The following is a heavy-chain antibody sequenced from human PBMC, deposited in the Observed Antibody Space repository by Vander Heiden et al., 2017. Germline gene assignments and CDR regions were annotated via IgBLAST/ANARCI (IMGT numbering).Heavy chain of an antibody. CDR1: VGSMGNYY. D-gene: IGHD3-22*01. CDR3: VGNYYDSRGYYFIDS. CDR2: IYTGGST. Sequence: QVQLQESGPGLVRPSQTLSLTCAVSVGSMGNYYWPWLRQPAGKALEWLGRIYTGGSTNYNPSIKSRVTMSVATSKNQFSLKLTSVTAADTAVYYCVGNYYDSRGYYFIDSWGQGTLVTVS. V-gene: IGHV4-4*07. J-gene: IGHJ4*02.